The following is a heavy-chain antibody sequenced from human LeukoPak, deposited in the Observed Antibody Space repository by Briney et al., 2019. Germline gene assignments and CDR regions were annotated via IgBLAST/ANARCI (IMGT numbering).Heavy chain of an antibody. V-gene: IGHV4-34*01. CDR3: ARRFSGSIPFDY. Sequence: SEILSLTCAVYGGSFSGYYWSWIRQPPGKGLEWIGEINHSGSTNYNPSLKSRVTISVDTSKNQFSLKLSSVTAADTAVYYCARRFSGSIPFDYWGQGTLVTVSS. CDR2: INHSGST. J-gene: IGHJ4*02. CDR1: GGSFSGYY. D-gene: IGHD3-10*01.